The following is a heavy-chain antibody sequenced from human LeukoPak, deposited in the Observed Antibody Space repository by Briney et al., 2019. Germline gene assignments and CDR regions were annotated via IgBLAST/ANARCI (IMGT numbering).Heavy chain of an antibody. CDR2: ISYDGSNK. J-gene: IGHJ4*02. Sequence: GGSLRLSCAASGFTFSSYAMHWVRQAPGKGLEWVAVISYDGSNKYYADSVKGRFTISRDNSKNTLYLQMNSLRAEDTAVYYCARDHDYGDYSSFYDYWGQGTLVTVSS. CDR1: GFTFSSYA. D-gene: IGHD4-17*01. V-gene: IGHV3-30-3*01. CDR3: ARDHDYGDYSSFYDY.